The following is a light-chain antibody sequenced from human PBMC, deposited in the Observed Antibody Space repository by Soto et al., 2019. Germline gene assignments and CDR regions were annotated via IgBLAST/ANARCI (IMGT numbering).Light chain of an antibody. CDR2: EVS. CDR1: SGDVGGFNY. V-gene: IGLV2-14*03. J-gene: IGLJ2*01. CDR3: TSYTITIALGVF. Sequence: QSALTQPASVSGSPGQSVTISCTGTSGDVGGFNYVSWYQQHPGKAPKLIIYEVSERPSGVSGRFSGSKSGNTASLTISGLQAEDEADYYCTSYTITIALGVFFGGGTKLTVL.